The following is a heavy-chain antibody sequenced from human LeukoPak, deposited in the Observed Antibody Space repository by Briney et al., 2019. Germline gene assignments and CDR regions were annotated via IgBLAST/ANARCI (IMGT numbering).Heavy chain of an antibody. CDR1: GYTFTSYY. CDR3: AREVVHYYDSSGGSDY. V-gene: IGHV1-46*01. CDR2: INPSGGST. Sequence: ASVKVSCKASGYTFTSYYMHWVRQAPGQGLEWMGIINPSGGSTSYAQKFQGRVTMTRDTSTSTVYMEPSSLRSEDTAVYYCAREVVHYYDSSGGSDYWGQGTLVTVSS. D-gene: IGHD3-22*01. J-gene: IGHJ4*02.